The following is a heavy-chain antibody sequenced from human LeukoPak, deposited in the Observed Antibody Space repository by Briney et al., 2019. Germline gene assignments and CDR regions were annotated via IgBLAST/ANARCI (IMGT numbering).Heavy chain of an antibody. CDR1: GFTFTSHD. Sequence: ASVKVSCKASGFTFTSHDYNWVRQATGQGLEWMGWMNPNSGNTGYAQKFQGRVTMTRDTSTSTVYKELSSLRSEDTAVYYCARDVDYGGDWFDPWGQGTLVTVSS. CDR3: ARDVDYGGDWFDP. J-gene: IGHJ5*02. D-gene: IGHD4-17*01. CDR2: MNPNSGNT. V-gene: IGHV1-8*01.